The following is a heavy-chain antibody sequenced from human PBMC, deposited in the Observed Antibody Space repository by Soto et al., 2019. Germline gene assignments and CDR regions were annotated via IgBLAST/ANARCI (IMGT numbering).Heavy chain of an antibody. J-gene: IGHJ6*02. D-gene: IGHD2-15*01. CDR2: FDPEDGET. V-gene: IGHV1-24*01. CDR3: ATGAPRRVAAYYYYGMDV. Sequence: ASVKVSCKVSGYTLTELSMHWVRQAPGKGLEWMGGFDPEDGETIYAQKFQGRVTMTEDTSTETAYMELSSLRSEDTAAYYCATGAPRRVAAYYYYGMDVWGQGTTVTVSS. CDR1: GYTLTELS.